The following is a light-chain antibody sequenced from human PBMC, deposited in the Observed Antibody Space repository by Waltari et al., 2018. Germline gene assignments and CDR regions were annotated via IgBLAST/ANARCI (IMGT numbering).Light chain of an antibody. CDR1: SSDIGRAT. Sequence: SALTQPPSVSGTPGQRVTISCSTSSSDIGRATVNWYKQLPGNAPKLPIFGNDQRPSGVPDRFSGSKSGTSASLAIRGLQSEDEADYYCAAWDKSLSGPVFGGGTKLTVL. J-gene: IGLJ3*02. CDR2: GND. V-gene: IGLV1-44*01. CDR3: AAWDKSLSGPV.